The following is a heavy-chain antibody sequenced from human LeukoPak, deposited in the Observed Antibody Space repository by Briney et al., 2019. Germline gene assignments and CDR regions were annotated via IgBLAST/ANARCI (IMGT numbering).Heavy chain of an antibody. J-gene: IGHJ3*02. CDR3: ARDTVVTPYAFDI. D-gene: IGHD4-23*01. CDR1: GYSISSGYY. CDR2: IYHSGST. Sequence: SETLSLTCTVSGYSISSGYYWGWLRQPPGKGLEWIGSIYHSGSTYYNPSLKSRVTISVDTSKNQFSLKLSSVTAADTAVYYCARDTVVTPYAFDIWGQGTMVTVSS. V-gene: IGHV4-38-2*02.